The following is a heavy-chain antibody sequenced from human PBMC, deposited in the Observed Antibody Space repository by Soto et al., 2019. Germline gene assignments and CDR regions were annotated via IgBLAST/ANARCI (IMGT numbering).Heavy chain of an antibody. CDR2: ISGSGGST. V-gene: IGHV3-23*01. CDR3: AKDHSLGLDAFDI. Sequence: VRQAPGKGLEWVSAISGSGGSTYYADSVKGRFTISRDNSKNTLYLQMNSLRAEDTAVYYCAKDHSLGLDAFDIWGQGTMVTVSS. D-gene: IGHD5-18*01. J-gene: IGHJ3*02.